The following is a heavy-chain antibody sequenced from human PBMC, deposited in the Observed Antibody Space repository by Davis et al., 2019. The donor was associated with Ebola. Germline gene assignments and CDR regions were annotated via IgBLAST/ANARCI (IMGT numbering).Heavy chain of an antibody. V-gene: IGHV1-18*01. Sequence: AASVKVSCKASGYTFTRYGISWVRQAPGQGLEWMGWISAYNVNTNYAQNLQGRVTMTTDTSTSTAYMEVRSLRYDDTAVYYCARAVTMVLPSGWFDPWGQGTLVTVSS. CDR2: ISAYNVNT. CDR1: GYTFTRYG. CDR3: ARAVTMVLPSGWFDP. D-gene: IGHD3-10*01. J-gene: IGHJ5*02.